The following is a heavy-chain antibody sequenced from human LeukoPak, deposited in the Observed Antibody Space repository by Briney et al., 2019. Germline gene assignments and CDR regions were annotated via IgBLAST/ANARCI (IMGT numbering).Heavy chain of an antibody. V-gene: IGHV1-18*01. CDR3: ARDSKPQSHSKRTDEYFQH. D-gene: IGHD1-1*01. J-gene: IGHJ1*01. Sequence: ASVKVSCKASGYTFTSYGISWVRQAPGQGLEWMGWIGAYNGNTNYAQKLQGRVTMTTDTSTSTAYMELRSLRSDDTAVYYCARDSKPQSHSKRTDEYFQHWGQGTLVTVSS. CDR2: IGAYNGNT. CDR1: GYTFTSYG.